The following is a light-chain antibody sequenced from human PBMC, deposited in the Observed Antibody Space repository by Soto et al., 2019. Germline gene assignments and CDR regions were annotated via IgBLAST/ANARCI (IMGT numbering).Light chain of an antibody. CDR3: QQYSSSWT. J-gene: IGKJ1*01. CDR1: QSLRSW. Sequence: DIQMTQSPSTLSASVGDRVTITCRASQSLRSWLAWYRQKPWKAPVLLIYEVSNLESGVPSRFSGSGSGTEFTLSISSLQPDDSATYYCQQYSSSWTFGQGTKVEIK. CDR2: EVS. V-gene: IGKV1-5*01.